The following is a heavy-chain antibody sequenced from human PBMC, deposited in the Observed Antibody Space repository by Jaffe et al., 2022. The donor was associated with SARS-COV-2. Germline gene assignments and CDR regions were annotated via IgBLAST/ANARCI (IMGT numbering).Heavy chain of an antibody. CDR1: GGSFSGYY. CDR3: ARRTPPYSSGWYRGYFQH. V-gene: IGHV4-34*01. D-gene: IGHD6-19*01. CDR2: INHSGST. J-gene: IGHJ1*01. Sequence: QVQLQQWGAGLLKPSETLSLTCAVYGGSFSGYYWSWIRQPPGKGLEWIGEINHSGSTNYNPSLKSRVTISVDTSKNQFSLKLSSVTAADTAVYYCARRTPPYSSGWYRGYFQHWGQGTLVTVSS.